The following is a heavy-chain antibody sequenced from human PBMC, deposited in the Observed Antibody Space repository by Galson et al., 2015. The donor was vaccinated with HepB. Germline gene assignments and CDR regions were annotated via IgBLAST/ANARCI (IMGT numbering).Heavy chain of an antibody. CDR3: ARGALVAVVEATQYNWFDP. D-gene: IGHD2-15*01. V-gene: IGHV1-18*01. Sequence: SVKVSCKASGYTFSTYSITWVRQAPGQGLEWMGWISAYDRYTNYAQKFQGRVTMTTDTSTTTAYMELRSLRSDDTAVYYCARGALVAVVEATQYNWFDPWGRGTLVTVSS. CDR1: GYTFSTYS. J-gene: IGHJ5*02. CDR2: ISAYDRYT.